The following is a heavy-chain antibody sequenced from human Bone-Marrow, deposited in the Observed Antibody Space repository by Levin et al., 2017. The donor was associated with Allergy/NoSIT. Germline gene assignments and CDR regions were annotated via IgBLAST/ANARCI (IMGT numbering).Heavy chain of an antibody. CDR1: GFTFSSYA. CDR2: ISSGAYHI. V-gene: IGHV3-21*01. CDR3: ARGNGNYGAYYFDY. Sequence: GESLKISCGASGFTFSSYAMSWVRQAPGKGLEWVSSISSGAYHIYYADSVRDRFTISRDNAKNSLSLRMDSLTVDDTAVYYCARGNGNYGAYYFDYWGQGILVTVSS. J-gene: IGHJ4*02. D-gene: IGHD4-11*01.